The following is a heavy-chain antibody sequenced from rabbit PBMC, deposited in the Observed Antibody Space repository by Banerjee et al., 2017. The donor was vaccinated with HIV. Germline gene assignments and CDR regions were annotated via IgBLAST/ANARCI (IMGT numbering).Heavy chain of an antibody. D-gene: IGHD1-1*01. CDR1: GFSFSSSYY. V-gene: IGHV1S40*01. Sequence: QSLEESGGDLVKPGASLTLTCTASGFSFSSSYYMCWVRQAPGKGLEWIACIVTGSSGTTYYASWAKGRFTISETSSTTVTLQMTSLTAADTATYSCARAAYSSVSGYSHFNLWGQGTLVTVS. J-gene: IGHJ4*01. CDR3: ARAAYSSVSGYSHFNL. CDR2: IVTGSSGTT.